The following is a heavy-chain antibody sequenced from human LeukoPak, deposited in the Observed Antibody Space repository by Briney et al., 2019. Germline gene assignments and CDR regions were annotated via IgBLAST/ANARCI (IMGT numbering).Heavy chain of an antibody. V-gene: IGHV3-23*01. J-gene: IGHJ4*02. Sequence: GGSLRLSCAASGFTFSNCAMSWVRQAPGKGLEWVSGVSGSGDSTYYADSVKGRFTISRDDSKNTLYLQMNSLRAEDTAVYYCAKTLEVPATEYPNSKWDHYLTIFDYWGQGTLVTVSS. CDR1: GFTFSNCA. D-gene: IGHD2-2*01. CDR3: AKTLEVPATEYPNSKWDHYLTIFDY. CDR2: VSGSGDST.